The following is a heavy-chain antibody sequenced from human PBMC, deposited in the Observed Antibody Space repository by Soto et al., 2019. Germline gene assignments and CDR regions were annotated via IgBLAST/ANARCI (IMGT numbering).Heavy chain of an antibody. CDR1: GGSISSYY. Sequence: PSETLSLTCTASGGSISSYYCSWIRQPPGKGLEWIGYIYYSGITNYNSSLKSRVTISVDTSKNQLSLKLSSVTAADTAVYYCARATYYYDRSGYYGYYFDYWGQGTLVTLSS. V-gene: IGHV4-59*01. D-gene: IGHD3-22*01. CDR2: IYYSGIT. J-gene: IGHJ4*02. CDR3: ARATYYYDRSGYYGYYFDY.